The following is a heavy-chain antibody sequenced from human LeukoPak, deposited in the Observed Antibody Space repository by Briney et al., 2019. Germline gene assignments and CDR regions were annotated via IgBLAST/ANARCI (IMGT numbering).Heavy chain of an antibody. CDR3: AKEVWRRTVTTPLDY. V-gene: IGHV3-23*01. D-gene: IGHD4-17*01. CDR1: GFTFSSYA. J-gene: IGHJ4*02. Sequence: GGSLRLSWAASGFTFSSYAMSWVRQAPGKGLEWVSAISGSGGSTYYADSVKGRFTISRDNSKNTLYLQMNSLRAEDTAVYYCAKEVWRRTVTTPLDYWGQGTLVTVSS. CDR2: ISGSGGST.